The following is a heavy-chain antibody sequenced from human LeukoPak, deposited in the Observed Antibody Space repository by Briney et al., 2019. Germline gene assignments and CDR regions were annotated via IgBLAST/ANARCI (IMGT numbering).Heavy chain of an antibody. CDR3: ARYSSSSGGAAYYLDY. CDR1: GFTLRNYW. D-gene: IGHD6-6*01. Sequence: GGSLRLSCTASGFTLRNYWMHWVRQVPGKRLVWVSRISGDGSVTNYADSVQGRFTISRDNAKDILYLQVNSLRSEDTAVYYCARYSSSSGGAAYYLDYWGHGTLVTVSS. V-gene: IGHV3-74*01. J-gene: IGHJ4*01. CDR2: ISGDGSVT.